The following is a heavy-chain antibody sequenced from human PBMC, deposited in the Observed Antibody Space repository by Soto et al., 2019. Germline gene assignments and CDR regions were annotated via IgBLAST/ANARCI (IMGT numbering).Heavy chain of an antibody. J-gene: IGHJ5*02. CDR1: GGTFSSYA. D-gene: IGHD6-13*01. V-gene: IGHV1-69*01. CDR2: IIPIFGTA. CDR3: ARGRVLNIAAREGFDP. Sequence: QVQLVQSGAEVKKPGSSVKVSCKASGGTFSSYAISWVRQAPGQGLEWMGGIIPIFGTANYAQKFQGRVTITADESTSTAYMELSSLSSEDTAVYYCARGRVLNIAAREGFDPWGQGTLVTVSS.